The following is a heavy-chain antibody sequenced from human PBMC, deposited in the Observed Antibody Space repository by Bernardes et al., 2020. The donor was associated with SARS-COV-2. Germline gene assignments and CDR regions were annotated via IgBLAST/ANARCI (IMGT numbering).Heavy chain of an antibody. CDR2: INSDGSST. J-gene: IGHJ5*02. CDR1: GFTFSSYW. CDR3: ARDGDIVVVPAAQGGNNWFDP. V-gene: IGHV3-74*01. Sequence: GSSLRLCCAASGFTFSSYWMHWVRQAPGKGLVWVSRINSDGSSTSYADSVKGRFTISRDNAKNTLYLQMNSLRAEDTAVYYCARDGDIVVVPAAQGGNNWFDPWGQGTLVTVS. D-gene: IGHD2-2*01.